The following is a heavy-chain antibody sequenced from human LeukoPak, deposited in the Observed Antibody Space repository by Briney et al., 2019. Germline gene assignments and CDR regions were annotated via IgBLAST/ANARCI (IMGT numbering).Heavy chain of an antibody. CDR3: TSYASGPFDS. J-gene: IGHJ4*02. CDR1: GFTFSSYS. Sequence: GSLRLSCAASGFTFSSYSMNWVRQAPGQGLEWVGFIRSKAYGETTEFAASVKDRFTLSRDDSKSVAYLQMNSLKTEDTAVYYCTSYASGPFDSWGQGTLVTVSS. V-gene: IGHV3-49*04. D-gene: IGHD3-10*01. CDR2: IRSKAYGETT.